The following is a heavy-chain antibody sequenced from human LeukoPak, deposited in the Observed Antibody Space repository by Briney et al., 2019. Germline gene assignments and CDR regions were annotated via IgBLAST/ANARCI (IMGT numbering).Heavy chain of an antibody. CDR2: ISSSGSTI. J-gene: IGHJ4*02. D-gene: IGHD6-13*01. Sequence: PGGSLRLSCAASGFTFSDYYMTWLRQAPGKGLEWVSYISSSGSTIYYADSVKGRFTISRDNSKNTLYLQMNSLRAEDTAVYYCHLSYSSSWIDSWGQGTLVTVSS. CDR3: HLSYSSSWIDS. CDR1: GFTFSDYY. V-gene: IGHV3-11*04.